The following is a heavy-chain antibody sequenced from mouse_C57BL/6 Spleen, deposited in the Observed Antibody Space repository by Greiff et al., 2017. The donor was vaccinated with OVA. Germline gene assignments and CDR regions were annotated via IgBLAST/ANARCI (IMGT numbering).Heavy chain of an antibody. Sequence: VQLQQSGPELVKPGASVKISCKASGYAFSSSWMNWVKQRPGKGLEWIGRIYPGDGDTNYNGKFKGKATLTADKSSSTAYMQLSSLTSEDSAVYFCANGYGSPYWYFDVWGTGTTVTVSS. CDR1: GYAFSSSW. D-gene: IGHD1-1*01. CDR3: ANGYGSPYWYFDV. J-gene: IGHJ1*03. V-gene: IGHV1-82*01. CDR2: IYPGDGDT.